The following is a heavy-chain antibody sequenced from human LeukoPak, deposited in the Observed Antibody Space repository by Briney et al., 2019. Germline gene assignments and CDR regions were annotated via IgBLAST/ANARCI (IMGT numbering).Heavy chain of an antibody. CDR3: ARSDSGWHAY. V-gene: IGHV3-74*01. CDR1: GFTFSSYG. CDR2: INTDGSST. D-gene: IGHD6-19*01. J-gene: IGHJ4*02. Sequence: GESLRLSCAASGFTFSSYGMHWVRQAPGKGLVWVSHINTDGSSTNYADSVRGRFTISRDNAKNTLSLQMNSLRAEDTAVYYCARSDSGWHAYWGQGTLVTVSS.